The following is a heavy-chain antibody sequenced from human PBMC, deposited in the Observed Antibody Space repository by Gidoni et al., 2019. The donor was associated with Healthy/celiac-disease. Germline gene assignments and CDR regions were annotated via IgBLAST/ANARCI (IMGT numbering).Heavy chain of an antibody. CDR3: ARVGATRAEVDY. CDR1: GGSISSSSYY. Sequence: QLQLQESGPGLVKPSETLSLTCTVSGGSISSSSYYWGWIRQPPGKGLEWIGSIYYSGSTYYNPSLKSRVTISVDTSKNQFSLKLSSVTAADTAVYYCARVGATRAEVDYWGQGTLVTVSS. J-gene: IGHJ4*02. D-gene: IGHD1-26*01. CDR2: IYYSGST. V-gene: IGHV4-39*01.